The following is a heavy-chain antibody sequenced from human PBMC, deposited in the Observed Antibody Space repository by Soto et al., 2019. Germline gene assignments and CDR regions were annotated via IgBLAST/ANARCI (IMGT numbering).Heavy chain of an antibody. V-gene: IGHV4-59*01. Sequence: SEILSLTCTVSGGSISSYYWSWIRQPPGKGLEWIGYIYYSGSTNYNPSLKSRVTISVDTSKNQFSLKLSSVTAADTAVYYCARDLPYYDILTGYQPCYYYMDVWGKGTTVTVSS. CDR2: IYYSGST. CDR3: ARDLPYYDILTGYQPCYYYMDV. CDR1: GGSISSYY. J-gene: IGHJ6*03. D-gene: IGHD3-9*01.